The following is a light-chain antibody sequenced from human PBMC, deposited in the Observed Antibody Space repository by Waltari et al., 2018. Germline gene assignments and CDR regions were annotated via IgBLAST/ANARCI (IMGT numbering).Light chain of an antibody. CDR1: RCVNDS. V-gene: IGKV3-15*01. CDR2: GAS. CDR3: QQYNKWPPLT. Sequence: EVVMTQSPATLSLSPGETATLSCGASRCVNDSLAWSQQKRGQAPRRLIYGASTRASGSPVRFSGLGSGTEFSLTISSLLPEDVAVFYCQQYNKWPPLTFGEGTIVEMK. J-gene: IGKJ4*01.